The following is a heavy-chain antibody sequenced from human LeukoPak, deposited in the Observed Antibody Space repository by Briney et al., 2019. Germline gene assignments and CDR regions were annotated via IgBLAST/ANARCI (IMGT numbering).Heavy chain of an antibody. V-gene: IGHV3-33*01. Sequence: GTSLRLSCAASGFALSSHGMHWVRQAPGKGLEWVAVVWSDGSNTNYADAVKGRFTISRDNSKNTLYLQMNSLRAEDTAVYYCARDPNLDYWGQGTLVSASS. CDR2: VWSDGSNT. CDR3: ARDPNLDY. J-gene: IGHJ4*02. CDR1: GFALSSHG.